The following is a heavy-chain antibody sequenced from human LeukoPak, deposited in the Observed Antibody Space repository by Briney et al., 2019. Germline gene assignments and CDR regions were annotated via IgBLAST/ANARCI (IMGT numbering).Heavy chain of an antibody. D-gene: IGHD3-3*02. CDR1: GFTFSTYA. V-gene: IGHV3-30*03. J-gene: IGHJ4*02. CDR2: ISYDGTKK. Sequence: PGGSLRLSCGASGFTFSTYAMHWVGQGPGKGLECVSVISYDGTKKDYADSVKGRFTISRDNSNDTLYLQMNSLRPEDTALYYCARVNTIFGVDIVSLGAEFEFWGQGTLVTVSS. CDR3: ARVNTIFGVDIVSLGAEFEF.